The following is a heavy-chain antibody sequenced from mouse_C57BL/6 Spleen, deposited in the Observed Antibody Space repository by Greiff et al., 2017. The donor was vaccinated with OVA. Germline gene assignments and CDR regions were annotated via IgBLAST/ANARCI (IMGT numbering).Heavy chain of an antibody. V-gene: IGHV5-17*01. CDR1: GFTFSDYG. CDR2: ISSGSSTI. Sequence: EVKLMESGGGLVKPGGSLKLSCAASGFTFSDYGMHWVRQAPEKGLEWVAYISSGSSTIYYADTVKGRFTISRDNAKNTLFLQMTSLRSEDTAMYYCAILTGGYFDVWGTGTTVTVSS. CDR3: AILTGGYFDV. J-gene: IGHJ1*03.